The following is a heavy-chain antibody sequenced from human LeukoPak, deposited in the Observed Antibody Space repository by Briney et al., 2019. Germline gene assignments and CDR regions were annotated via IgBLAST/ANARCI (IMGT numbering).Heavy chain of an antibody. D-gene: IGHD3-10*01. V-gene: IGHV4-31*03. CDR2: IYYSGST. CDR1: GGSISSGGYY. CDR3: ARDRLGFDWYSDL. Sequence: PSQTLSLTCTVSGGSISSGGYYWSWIRQHPGKGLEWIGYIYYSGSTYYNPSLKSRVTISVDTSKNQFSLKLSSVTAADTAVYYCARDRLGFDWYSDLWGRGTLVTVSS. J-gene: IGHJ2*01.